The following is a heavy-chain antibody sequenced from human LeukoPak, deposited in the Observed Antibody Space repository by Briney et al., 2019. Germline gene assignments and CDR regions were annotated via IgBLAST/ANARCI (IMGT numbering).Heavy chain of an antibody. CDR2: SDGSST. D-gene: IGHD2/OR15-2a*01. J-gene: IGHJ4*02. V-gene: IGHV3-74*01. CDR3: VSFYETY. CDR1: GNYW. Sequence: GGSLRLSCAASGNYWMHWVRQVPGKGLVWVSHSDGSSTSYADSVKGRFTISKDNAKNTVYLQMNSLRAEDTAVYYCVSFYETYWGRGTLVTVSS.